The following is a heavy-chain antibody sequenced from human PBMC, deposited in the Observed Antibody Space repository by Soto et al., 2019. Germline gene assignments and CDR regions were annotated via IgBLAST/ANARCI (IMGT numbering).Heavy chain of an antibody. CDR2: INHSGST. D-gene: IGHD1-1*01. CDR3: ASHWNRYYYGMDV. J-gene: IGHJ6*02. V-gene: IGHV4-34*01. Sequence: SETLSLTCAVYGGSFSGYYWSWIRQPPGKGLEWIGEINHSGSTNYNPSLKSRVTIPVDTSKNQFSLKLSSVTAADTAVYYCASHWNRYYYGMDVWGQGTTVTVSS. CDR1: GGSFSGYY.